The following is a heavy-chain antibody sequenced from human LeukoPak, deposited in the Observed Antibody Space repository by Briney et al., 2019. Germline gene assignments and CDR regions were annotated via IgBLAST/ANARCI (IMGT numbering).Heavy chain of an antibody. CDR2: IYYSGST. J-gene: IGHJ2*01. Sequence: SQTLFLTCTVSGGSISSGGYYWSWIRQHPGKGLEWIGYIYYSGSTYYNPSLKSRVTISVDTSKNQFSLKLSSVTAADTAVYYCARDGFYDSSGSIWYFDLWGRGTLVTVSS. CDR3: ARDGFYDSSGSIWYFDL. D-gene: IGHD3-22*01. CDR1: GGSISSGGYY. V-gene: IGHV4-31*03.